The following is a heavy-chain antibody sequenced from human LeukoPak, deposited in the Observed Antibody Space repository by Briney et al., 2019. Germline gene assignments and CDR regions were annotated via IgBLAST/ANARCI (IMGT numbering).Heavy chain of an antibody. Sequence: GGSMRLSCTASGFTFSNYGMHWVRQAPGKGLEWVAVMWVWNDGSNEYYADSVKGRFTIARDNSKNTLYLQMVSLRAEDTADYYCARDRFPHDDAHYGMDVWGQGTTVTVSS. J-gene: IGHJ6*02. CDR3: ARDRFPHDDAHYGMDV. D-gene: IGHD3-16*01. CDR1: GFTFSNYG. V-gene: IGHV3-33*01. CDR2: MWVWNDGSNE.